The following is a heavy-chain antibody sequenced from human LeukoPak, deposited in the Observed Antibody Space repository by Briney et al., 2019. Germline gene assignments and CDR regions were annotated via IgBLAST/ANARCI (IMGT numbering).Heavy chain of an antibody. J-gene: IGHJ4*02. CDR1: GFTFSNAW. Sequence: PGGSLRLSCAASGFTFSNAWMSWVRQAPGKGREWVGRIKSETDGGTTDYAAPVKGRFTISRDDSKNTLYLQMNSLKTEDTAVYYCTTGRGPYFDYWGQGTLVTVSS. CDR3: TTGRGPYFDY. CDR2: IKSETDGGTT. V-gene: IGHV3-15*01.